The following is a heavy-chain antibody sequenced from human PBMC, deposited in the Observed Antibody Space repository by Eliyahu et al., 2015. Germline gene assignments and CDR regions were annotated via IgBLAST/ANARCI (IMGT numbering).Heavy chain of an antibody. CDR2: FDPEDGET. D-gene: IGHD6-19*01. V-gene: IGHV1-24*01. CDR3: ATDGNSSRTDAFDI. J-gene: IGHJ3*02. Sequence: QAQLVQSGAEVKKPGASVKVSCKVSGXXLTELSMHWVRQAPGKGLEWMGGFDPEDGETIYAQKFQGRVTMTEDTSTDTAYMELSSLRSEDTAVYYCATDGNSSRTDAFDIWGQGTMVTVSS. CDR1: GXXLTELS.